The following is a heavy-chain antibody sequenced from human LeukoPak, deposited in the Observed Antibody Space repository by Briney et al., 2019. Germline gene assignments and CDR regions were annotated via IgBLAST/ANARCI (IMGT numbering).Heavy chain of an antibody. V-gene: IGHV4-39*07. J-gene: IGHJ6*03. CDR2: IHCSGST. CDR3: ARVRCSGGSCPYYYYYYYMDV. CDR1: GGSISSSSYY. D-gene: IGHD2-15*01. Sequence: SETLSLTCTVSGGSISSSSYYWAWIRQPPGKGLEWIGSIHCSGSTYYNPSLQSRVTISIDTSKNQFSLKLRFVTAADTAVYYCARVRCSGGSCPYYYYYYYMDVWGKGTTVTVSS.